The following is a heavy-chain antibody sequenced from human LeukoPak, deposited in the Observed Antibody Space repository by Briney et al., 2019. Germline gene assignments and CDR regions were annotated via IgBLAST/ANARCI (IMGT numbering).Heavy chain of an antibody. J-gene: IGHJ3*02. V-gene: IGHV4-34*01. CDR3: ARDYYDSSGYYSDAFDI. CDR1: GGSFSTYS. D-gene: IGHD3-22*01. CDR2: INHSGRT. Sequence: SETLSLTCAVYGGSFSTYSWSWIRQPPGKGLEWIGEINHSGRTNYNPSLKSRVTISVDTSKNQFSLKLSSVTAADTAVYYCARDYYDSSGYYSDAFDIWGQGTMVTVSS.